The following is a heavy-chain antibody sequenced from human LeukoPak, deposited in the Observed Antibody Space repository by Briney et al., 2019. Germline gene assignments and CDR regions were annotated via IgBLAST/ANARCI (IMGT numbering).Heavy chain of an antibody. CDR2: INPNSGGA. V-gene: IGHV1-2*02. CDR3: ARDSDDFWSGYYPY. J-gene: IGHJ4*02. CDR1: GYTFTDYY. Sequence: GASVKVSCTASGYTFTDYYMHWVRQAPGQGLEWMGWINPNSGGANYAQKFQGRVTMTRDTSISTAYMELSRLRSDDTAVYYCARDSDDFWSGYYPYWGQGTLVTVSS. D-gene: IGHD3-3*01.